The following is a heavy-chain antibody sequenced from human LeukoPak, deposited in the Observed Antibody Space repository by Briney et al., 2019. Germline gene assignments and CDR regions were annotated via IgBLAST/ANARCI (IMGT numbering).Heavy chain of an antibody. CDR2: IYHCGGT. Sequence: SETLSLTCSVSGGSIGSSSYYWGWIRQPPGKGLEWIGYIYHCGGTYYNPSLKSRVSISVDRSKNQISVEVRSVTAADRAVSYCASQLLYKQLLLLGPDYYIDVWAKGTTVIVSS. CDR3: ASQLLYKQLLLLGPDYYIDV. CDR1: GGSIGSSSYY. D-gene: IGHD2-2*01. V-gene: IGHV4-39*07. J-gene: IGHJ6*03.